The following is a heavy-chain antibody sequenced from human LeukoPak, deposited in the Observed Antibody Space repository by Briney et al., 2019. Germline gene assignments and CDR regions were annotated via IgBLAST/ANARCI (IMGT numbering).Heavy chain of an antibody. V-gene: IGHV1-18*01. CDR2: ISAYNGNT. D-gene: IGHD1-26*01. Sequence: ASVTVSCKASGYTFTSYGISWVRQAPVQGLEWMGWISAYNGNTNYAQKLQGRVTMTTDTSTSTAYMELRSLRSDDTAVYYCARDRGAFSGSYDLDYWGQGTLVTVSS. CDR3: ARDRGAFSGSYDLDY. CDR1: GYTFTSYG. J-gene: IGHJ4*02.